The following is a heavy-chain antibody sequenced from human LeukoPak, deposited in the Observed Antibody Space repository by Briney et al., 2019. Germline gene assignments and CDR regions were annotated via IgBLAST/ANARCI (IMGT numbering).Heavy chain of an antibody. D-gene: IGHD1-26*01. V-gene: IGHV3-23*01. J-gene: IGHJ4*02. CDR2: ISGSGGST. CDR1: GFTFSSYA. CDR3: AKMSGSYSFPYYFDY. Sequence: GGSLRLSCAASGFTFSSYAMSWVRQAPGKGLEWVSAISGSGGSTYYADSMKGRFTISRDNSKNTLYLQMNSLRAEDTAVYYCAKMSGSYSFPYYFDYWGQGTLVTVSS.